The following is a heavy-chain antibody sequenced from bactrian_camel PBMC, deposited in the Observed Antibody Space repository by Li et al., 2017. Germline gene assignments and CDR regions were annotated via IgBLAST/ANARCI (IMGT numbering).Heavy chain of an antibody. Sequence: VQLVESGGGSVQAGGSLRLSCEASGFTFRHCIGWFRQAPGKEREGVAAIDPDGNTSYADSVKGRFTISQDNAKTTLYLQMNNLTAEDTAVYYCGIAPLPVPCIPGSSFWGQGTQVTVS. CDR1: GFTFRHC. CDR2: IDPDGNT. V-gene: IGHV3S53*01. CDR3: GIAPLPVPCIPGSSF. J-gene: IGHJ4*01.